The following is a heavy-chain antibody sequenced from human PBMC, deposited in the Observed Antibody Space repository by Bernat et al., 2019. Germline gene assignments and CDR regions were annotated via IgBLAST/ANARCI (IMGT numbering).Heavy chain of an antibody. CDR3: ARRDTYLDY. Sequence: EVQLLESGGGLVQTGGSLRLSCAASGFTFSSYAMTWVRQAPRKGLEWVSCVSGSGGDTHYADSVKGRFAISRDNSKNTLYLHMNSLRAEDTAIYYCARRDTYLDYWGQGALVTVSS. V-gene: IGHV3-23*01. CDR1: GFTFSSYA. J-gene: IGHJ4*02. CDR2: VSGSGGDT.